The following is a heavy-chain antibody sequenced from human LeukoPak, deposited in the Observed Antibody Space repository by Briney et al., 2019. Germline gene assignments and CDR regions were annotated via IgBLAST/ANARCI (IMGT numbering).Heavy chain of an antibody. CDR2: IIPILGIA. Sequence: SVKVSCKASGYTFTGYYMHWVRQAPGQGLEWMGRIIPILGIANYAQKFQGRVTITADKSTSTAYMELSSLRSEDTAVYYCARDYDGDYSFDYWGQGTLVTASS. CDR1: GYTFTGYY. D-gene: IGHD4-17*01. CDR3: ARDYDGDYSFDY. J-gene: IGHJ4*02. V-gene: IGHV1-69*04.